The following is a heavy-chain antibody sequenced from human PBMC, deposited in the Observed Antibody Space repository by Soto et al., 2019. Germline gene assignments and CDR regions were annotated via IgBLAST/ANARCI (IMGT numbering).Heavy chain of an antibody. Sequence: DGSLRLSCAACRFTFTIYSMSWVRQAPGKGLEWVANIKQAGSGKYNVDSVRGRFTISRDNAKHSLYLQMNSLRAEDTAVYYCARDFEASYGYGSFDYWGQGPLDTVSS. J-gene: IGHJ4*03. V-gene: IGHV3-7*03. CDR2: IKQAGSGK. CDR3: ARDFEASYGYGSFDY. CDR1: RFTFTIYS. D-gene: IGHD5-18*01.